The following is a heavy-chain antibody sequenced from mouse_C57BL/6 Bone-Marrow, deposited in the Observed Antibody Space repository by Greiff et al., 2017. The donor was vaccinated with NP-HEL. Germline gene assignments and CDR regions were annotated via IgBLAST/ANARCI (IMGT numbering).Heavy chain of an antibody. Sequence: QVQLQQSGPGLVQPSQSLSITCTVSGFSLTSYGVHWVRQSPGKGLEWLGVIWRGGSTDYNAAFMSRLSITKDNSKSQVFFKMNSLQADDTAIYYCAKNGGPYYGSSYSWFAYWGQGTLVTVSA. CDR3: AKNGGPYYGSSYSWFAY. CDR1: GFSLTSYG. J-gene: IGHJ3*01. V-gene: IGHV2-5*01. D-gene: IGHD1-1*01. CDR2: IWRGGST.